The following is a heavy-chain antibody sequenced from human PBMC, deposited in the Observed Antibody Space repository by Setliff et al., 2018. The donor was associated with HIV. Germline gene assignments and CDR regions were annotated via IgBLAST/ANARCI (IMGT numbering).Heavy chain of an antibody. CDR1: GFAFSSSE. CDR2: ISSSGSSI. V-gene: IGHV3-48*03. CDR3: AKNDILTGYYKGVDY. Sequence: GGSLRLSCAASGFAFSSSEMNWVRQAPGKGPEWVSYISSSGSSIYYGDSGKGRFTISRDNAKNSLYLQMNSLRAEDTAVYYCAKNDILTGYYKGVDYWGQGTLVTVSS. D-gene: IGHD3-9*01. J-gene: IGHJ4*02.